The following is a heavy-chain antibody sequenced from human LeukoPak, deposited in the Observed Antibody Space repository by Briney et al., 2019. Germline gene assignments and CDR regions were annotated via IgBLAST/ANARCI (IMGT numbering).Heavy chain of an antibody. CDR2: INHSGST. CDR1: GGSFSGYY. J-gene: IGHJ6*02. D-gene: IGHD2-2*01. CDR3: ARHGKYQLLWSTRKYGMDV. Sequence: KSSETLSLTCAVYGGSFSGYYWSWIRQPPGKGLDWIGEINHSGSTNYNPSLKSRVTISVDTSKNQFSLKLSSVTAADTAVYYCARHGKYQLLWSTRKYGMDVWGQGTTVTVPS. V-gene: IGHV4-34*01.